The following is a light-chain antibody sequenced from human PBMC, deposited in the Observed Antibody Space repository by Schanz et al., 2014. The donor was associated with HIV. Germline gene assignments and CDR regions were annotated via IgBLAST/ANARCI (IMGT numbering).Light chain of an antibody. J-gene: IGKJ1*01. CDR3: QQYGSSPWT. CDR2: WAS. Sequence: DIVMTQSPDSLAVSLGERATINCKSSQSILYSSNSKNYLAWYQQKPGQPPKLLIYWASTRESGVPDRFSGSGSGTDFTLTISRVEPEDYAVYYCQQYGSSPWTFGQGTRVDIK. V-gene: IGKV4-1*01. CDR1: QSILYSSNSKNY.